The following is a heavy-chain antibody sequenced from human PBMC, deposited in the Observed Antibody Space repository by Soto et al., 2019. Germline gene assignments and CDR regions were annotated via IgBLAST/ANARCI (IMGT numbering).Heavy chain of an antibody. D-gene: IGHD2-8*01. V-gene: IGHV1-69*01. Sequence: QVQLVQSGAEVKKPGSSVKVSCKASGGTFSSYAISWVRQAPGQGLEWMGGIIPIFGTANYAQEFQGRVTNTADESTSTAYKELSSLRSEDTAVYYCAREAATKWRWFDPWGQGTLVTLSS. CDR1: GGTFSSYA. J-gene: IGHJ5*02. CDR2: IIPIFGTA. CDR3: AREAATKWRWFDP.